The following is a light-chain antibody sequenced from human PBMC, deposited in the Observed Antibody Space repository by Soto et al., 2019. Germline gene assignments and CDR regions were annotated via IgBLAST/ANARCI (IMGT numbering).Light chain of an antibody. CDR2: LGS. Sequence: DIVMTQSPLSLPVTPGEPASISCRSSQSLLHSNGYNYLDWYLQKPGQSPQLLIYLGSNRASGVHDXXSGSGAGTEFTLKISRVEAEDVGVYDCMQALQTPITFGQGTRLEIK. J-gene: IGKJ5*01. CDR3: MQALQTPIT. V-gene: IGKV2-28*01. CDR1: QSLLHSNGYNY.